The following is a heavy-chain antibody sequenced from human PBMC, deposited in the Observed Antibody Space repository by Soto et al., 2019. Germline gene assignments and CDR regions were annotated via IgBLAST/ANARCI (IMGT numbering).Heavy chain of an antibody. CDR2: INHSGST. CDR3: ARLKYYDFWSGYSFDP. CDR1: GGSFSGYY. Sequence: QVQLQQWGAGLLKPSETLSLTCAVYGGSFSGYYWSWIRQPPGKGLEWIGEINHSGSTNYNPSLKRRVTISVDTSKNQFSLKLSSVTAADTAVYYCARLKYYDFWSGYSFDPWGQGTLVTVSS. D-gene: IGHD3-3*01. J-gene: IGHJ5*02. V-gene: IGHV4-34*01.